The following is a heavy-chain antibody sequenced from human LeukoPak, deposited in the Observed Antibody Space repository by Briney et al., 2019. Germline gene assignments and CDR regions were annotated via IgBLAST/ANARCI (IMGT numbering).Heavy chain of an antibody. CDR3: ARGPYSGSYYFDY. V-gene: IGHV4-34*01. CDR2: INHSGST. D-gene: IGHD1-26*01. J-gene: IGHJ4*02. CDR1: GGSFSGYY. Sequence: KPSETLSLTCAVYGGSFSGYYWSWIRQPPGKGLEWIGEINHSGSTNYNPSLKSRVTISVDTSKSQFSLKLSSVTAADTAVYYCARGPYSGSYYFDYWGQGTLVTVSS.